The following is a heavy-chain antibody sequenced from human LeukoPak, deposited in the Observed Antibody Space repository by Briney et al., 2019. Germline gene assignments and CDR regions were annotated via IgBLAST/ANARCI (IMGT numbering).Heavy chain of an antibody. CDR1: GDSISSGGYS. CDR3: ARYFSGGQFKWFDP. Sequence: SQPLSLTCAVSGDSISSGGYSRSWIRQPPGEGLGWIGYIYHGGSAYYSPSLKSRANISVDKSKTQFSLKLSSVTAADTAVYYCARYFSGGQFKWFDPWGQGTLVTVSS. V-gene: IGHV4-30-2*01. D-gene: IGHD1-26*01. CDR2: IYHGGSA. J-gene: IGHJ5*02.